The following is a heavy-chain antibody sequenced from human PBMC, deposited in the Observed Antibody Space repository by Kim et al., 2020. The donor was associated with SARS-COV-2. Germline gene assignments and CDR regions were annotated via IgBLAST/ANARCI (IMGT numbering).Heavy chain of an antibody. CDR2: INYSGNT. Sequence: SETLSLTCTVSGGSISRSSNYWGWIRQPTGKALEWIGSINYSGNTYYNPSLKSRVTISVDTSKNQFSLKMRSVTAADTAVYYCARLVSENSAVEYWGQGTLVTVSS. CDR1: GGSISRSSNY. J-gene: IGHJ4*02. CDR3: ARLVSENSAVEY. V-gene: IGHV4-39*01.